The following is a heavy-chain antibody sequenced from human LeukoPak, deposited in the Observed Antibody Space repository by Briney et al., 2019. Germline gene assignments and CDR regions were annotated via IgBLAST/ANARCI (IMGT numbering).Heavy chain of an antibody. Sequence: SETLSLTCTVSGGSISSYYWSWIRQPPGKRLEWIGYIIYRGSTNYNPSLKSRVAISEDTSKNQFSLNLSSVAAADTAVYYCARGGYYGSGSDDAFDIWGQGTMVTVSS. CDR1: GGSISSYY. CDR3: ARGGYYGSGSDDAFDI. J-gene: IGHJ3*02. CDR2: IIYRGST. D-gene: IGHD3-10*01. V-gene: IGHV4-59*01.